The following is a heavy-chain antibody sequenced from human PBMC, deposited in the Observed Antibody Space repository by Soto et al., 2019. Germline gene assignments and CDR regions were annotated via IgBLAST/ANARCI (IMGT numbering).Heavy chain of an antibody. D-gene: IGHD3-16*01. CDR3: AKQIDRGVVLTSLGS. J-gene: IGHJ4*02. V-gene: IGHV3-23*01. CDR1: GFTFSSYA. CDR2: ISGSGGST. Sequence: EVRLLESGGALVQPGGSLRLSCAASGFTFSSYAMSWVRQAPGKGLEWVSAISGSGGSTYYADSVKGRFTISRDNSKNTLYLQMISLRAEDTAMYYCAKQIDRGVVLTSLGSWGQGTLVTVSS.